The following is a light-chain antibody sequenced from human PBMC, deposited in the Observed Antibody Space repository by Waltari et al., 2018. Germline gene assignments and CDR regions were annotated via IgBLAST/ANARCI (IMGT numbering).Light chain of an antibody. CDR1: SSDVGSYNL. Sequence: QSALTQPASVSGSPGQSITISCTGTSSDVGSYNLVSWHQQHPGKAPNLMIYEVSKRPSGVSNRFSGSRSGNTASLTISGLQAEDEADYYCCSYAGSTTWVFGGGTKLTVL. V-gene: IGLV2-23*02. J-gene: IGLJ3*02. CDR2: EVS. CDR3: CSYAGSTTWV.